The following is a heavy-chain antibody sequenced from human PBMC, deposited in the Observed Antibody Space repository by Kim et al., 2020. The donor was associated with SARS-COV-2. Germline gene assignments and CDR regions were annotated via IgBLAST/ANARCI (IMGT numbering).Heavy chain of an antibody. CDR2: ISGSGGST. CDR1: GFTFSSYA. D-gene: IGHD4-17*01. J-gene: IGHJ4*02. CDR3: AKEGKGDDYGDYVGGATFDY. Sequence: GGSLRLSCAASGFTFSSYAMSWVRQAPGKGLEWVSAISGSGGSTYYADSVKGRFTISRDNSKNTLYLQMNSLRAEDTAVYYCAKEGKGDDYGDYVGGATFDYWGQGTLVTVSS. V-gene: IGHV3-23*01.